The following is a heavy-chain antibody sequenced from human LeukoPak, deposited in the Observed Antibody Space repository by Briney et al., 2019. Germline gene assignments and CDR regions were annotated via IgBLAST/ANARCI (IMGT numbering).Heavy chain of an antibody. D-gene: IGHD2/OR15-2a*01. Sequence: ASVKVSCKASGYTFTGYYMHWVRQAPGQGLEWMGWINPNSGGTKYIQKFQGRVTMTRDTSISTAYMELSRLRFDDTAVYYCARSTTPNENEYFEYWGQGTLVTVSS. CDR3: ARSTTPNENEYFEY. V-gene: IGHV1-2*02. CDR2: INPNSGGT. CDR1: GYTFTGYY. J-gene: IGHJ1*01.